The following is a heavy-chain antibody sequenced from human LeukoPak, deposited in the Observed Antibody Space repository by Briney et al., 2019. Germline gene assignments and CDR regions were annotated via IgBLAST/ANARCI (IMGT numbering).Heavy chain of an antibody. CDR1: GFTFSSYG. CDR2: ISYDGSNK. J-gene: IGHJ4*02. CDR3: AKFMFQRGSGSYDY. V-gene: IGHV3-30*18. Sequence: PGGSLRLSCAASGFTFSSYGMHWVRQAPGKGLEWVAVISYDGSNKYYADSVKGRFTISRDNSKNTLYLQMNSLRAEDTAVYYCAKFMFQRGSGSYDYWGQGTLVTVSS. D-gene: IGHD3-10*01.